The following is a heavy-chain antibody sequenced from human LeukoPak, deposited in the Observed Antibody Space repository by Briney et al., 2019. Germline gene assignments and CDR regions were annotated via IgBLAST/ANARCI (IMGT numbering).Heavy chain of an antibody. J-gene: IGHJ4*02. CDR1: GFTFSNAW. CDR3: ATGSTMVRGGFDY. V-gene: IGHV3-15*01. CDR2: IKSKTDGGTT. Sequence: GGSLRLSCAASGFTFSNAWMSWVRQAPGKGLEWVGRIKSKTDGGTTDYAVPVKGRFTISRDDSKNTLYLQMNSLKTEDTAVYYCATGSTMVRGGFDYWGQGTLVTVSS. D-gene: IGHD3-10*01.